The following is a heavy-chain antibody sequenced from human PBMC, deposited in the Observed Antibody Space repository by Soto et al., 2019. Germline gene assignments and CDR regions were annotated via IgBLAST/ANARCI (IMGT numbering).Heavy chain of an antibody. CDR2: IIPIFGTA. J-gene: IGHJ4*02. CDR3: ARTPGYYYDSSGHWGYFDY. Sequence: ASVKVSCKASGGTFSSHAISWVRKAPGQGLEWMGGIIPIFGTANYAQKFQGRVTITADESTSTAYMELSSLRSEDTAVYYCARTPGYYYDSSGHWGYFDYWGQGTLVTVSS. D-gene: IGHD3-22*01. CDR1: GGTFSSHA. V-gene: IGHV1-69*13.